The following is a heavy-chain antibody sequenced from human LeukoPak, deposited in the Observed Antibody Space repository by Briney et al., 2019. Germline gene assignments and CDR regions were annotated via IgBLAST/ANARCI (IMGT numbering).Heavy chain of an antibody. CDR3: AKDKGSGWTIDY. J-gene: IGHJ4*02. CDR1: GFTFSSYA. V-gene: IGHV3-23*01. CDR2: ITGSGGST. D-gene: IGHD6-19*01. Sequence: PGGSLRLSCAASGFTFSSYAMSRVRQAPGKGLEWVSTITGSGGSTYYADSVKGRFTISRDNSKNTLYVQMNRLRAEDTAIYYCAKDKGSGWTIDYWGQGTLVTVSS.